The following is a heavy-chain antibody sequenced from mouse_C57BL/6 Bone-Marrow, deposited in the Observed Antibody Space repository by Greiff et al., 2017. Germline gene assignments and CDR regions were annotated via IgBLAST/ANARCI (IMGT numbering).Heavy chain of an antibody. Sequence: QVQLQQPGAELVKPGASVKMSCKASGYTFTSYWITWVKQRPGQGLEWIGDIYPGGSCTNSNHQFKSKATLTVDTSSSTAYMQLSRLPLDDSAVNYAEWGYSGSSPFAYWGQGTLVTVSA. D-gene: IGHD1-1*01. J-gene: IGHJ3*01. CDR1: GYTFTSYW. V-gene: IGHV1-55*01. CDR3: EWGYSGSSPFAY. CDR2: IYPGGSCT.